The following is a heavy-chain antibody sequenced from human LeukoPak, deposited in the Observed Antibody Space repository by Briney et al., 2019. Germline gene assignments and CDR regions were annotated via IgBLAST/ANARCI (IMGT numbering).Heavy chain of an antibody. CDR1: GGSISSYY. CDR3: ARHYARYYFDY. J-gene: IGHJ4*02. CDR2: IYHSGST. D-gene: IGHD3-16*01. Sequence: SETLSLTCTVSGGSISSYYWSWIRQPPGKGLEWIGYIYHSGSTNYNPSLKSRGTISVDTSKNQFSLKLSSVTAADTAVYYCARHYARYYFDYWGQGTLVTVSS. V-gene: IGHV4-59*08.